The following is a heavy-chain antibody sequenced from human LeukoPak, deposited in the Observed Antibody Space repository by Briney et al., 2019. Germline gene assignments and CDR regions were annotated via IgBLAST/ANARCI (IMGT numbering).Heavy chain of an antibody. CDR3: STLTSRGLSDS. CDR2: IKSKADGETI. Sequence: PGGSLRLSCAASGFTFTNPWMNWVRQAPGKGLEWVGRIKSKADGETIDYAAPVKGRFTFSRDDSKNMLYLQMHSLKSEDTAVYYCSTLTSRGLSDSWGQGTLVTVSS. V-gene: IGHV3-15*07. J-gene: IGHJ4*02. CDR1: GFTFTNPW. D-gene: IGHD1-20*01.